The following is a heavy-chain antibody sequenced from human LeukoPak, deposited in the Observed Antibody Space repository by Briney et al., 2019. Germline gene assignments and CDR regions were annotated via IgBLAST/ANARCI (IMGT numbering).Heavy chain of an antibody. CDR2: ISSSRRTI. CDR1: GFTFSSYN. D-gene: IGHD5-12*01. Sequence: GGSLRLSCAASGFTFSSYNINWVRQAPGKGLEWVSYISSSRRTISYADSVKGRFTISRDNSKNTLYLQMNSLRAEDTAVYYCAKQVATIHNYFDYWGQGTLVTVSS. V-gene: IGHV3-48*01. CDR3: AKQVATIHNYFDY. J-gene: IGHJ4*02.